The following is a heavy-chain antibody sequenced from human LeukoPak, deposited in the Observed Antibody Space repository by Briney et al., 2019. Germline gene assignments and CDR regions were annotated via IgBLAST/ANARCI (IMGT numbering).Heavy chain of an antibody. V-gene: IGHV1-69*04. Sequence: ASVKVSCKASGGTFSSYAISWVRQAPGQGLEWMGRIIPILGIANYAQKFQGRVTITADKSTSTAYMELSSLRSEDTAVYYCARASIAVAVFDYWGQGTLVTVSS. CDR3: ARASIAVAVFDY. CDR1: GGTFSSYA. J-gene: IGHJ4*02. D-gene: IGHD6-19*01. CDR2: IIPILGIA.